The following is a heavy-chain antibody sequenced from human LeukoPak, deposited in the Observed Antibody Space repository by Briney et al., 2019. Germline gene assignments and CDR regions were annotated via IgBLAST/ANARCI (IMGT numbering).Heavy chain of an antibody. J-gene: IGHJ4*02. Sequence: ASVKVSCKASGGTFSSYAISWVRQAPGQGLEWMGGIIPIFGTANYAQKFQGRVTITADVSTSTAYMELSSLRSEDTAVYYCARELSYYYGSGSYYYFDYWGQGTLVTVSS. CDR3: ARELSYYYGSGSYYYFDY. D-gene: IGHD3-10*01. CDR2: IIPIFGTA. V-gene: IGHV1-69*01. CDR1: GGTFSSYA.